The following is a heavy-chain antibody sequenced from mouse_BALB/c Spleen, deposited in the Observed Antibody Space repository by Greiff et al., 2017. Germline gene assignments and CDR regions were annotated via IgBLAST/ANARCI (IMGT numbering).Heavy chain of an antibody. J-gene: IGHJ4*01. CDR2: IDPANGNT. CDR3: ARDGNYGVYYAMDY. CDR1: GFNIKDTY. D-gene: IGHD2-1*01. V-gene: IGHV14-3*02. Sequence: VQLQQSGAELVKPGASVMLSCTASGFNIKDTYMHWVKQRPEQGLEWIGRIDPANGNTKYDPKFQGKATITADTSSNTAYLQLSSLTSEDTAVYYCARDGNYGVYYAMDYWGQGTSVTVSS.